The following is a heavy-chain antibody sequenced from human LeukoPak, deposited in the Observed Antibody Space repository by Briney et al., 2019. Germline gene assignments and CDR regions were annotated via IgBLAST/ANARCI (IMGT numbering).Heavy chain of an antibody. D-gene: IGHD2-2*01. CDR1: GFTFSSYA. CDR2: ISGSGGST. CDR3: ARDRAYPRDQFDC. J-gene: IGHJ4*02. Sequence: GGSLRLSCAASGFTFSSYAMSWVRQAPGKGREWVSAISGSGGSTYYADSVKGRFTISRDNSKNTLYLQMKSLRADDTAVYFCARDRAYPRDQFDCWGQGTLVTVSS. V-gene: IGHV3-23*01.